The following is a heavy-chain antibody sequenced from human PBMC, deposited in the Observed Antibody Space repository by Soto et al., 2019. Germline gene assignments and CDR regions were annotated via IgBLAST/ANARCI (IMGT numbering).Heavy chain of an antibody. V-gene: IGHV4-4*07. CDR3: AREGSYSAYNFAHGIQLWSFDF. Sequence: SETLSLTCTASGGSINTFYWSWVRQPAGKGLEWIGRIFSSGSTSFNPSLESRVAMSVDTSKNHFSLNLSSVTAADMAVYYCAREGSYSAYNFAHGIQLWSFDFWGQGALVTVSS. CDR1: GGSINTFY. CDR2: IFSSGST. J-gene: IGHJ4*02. D-gene: IGHD5-12*01.